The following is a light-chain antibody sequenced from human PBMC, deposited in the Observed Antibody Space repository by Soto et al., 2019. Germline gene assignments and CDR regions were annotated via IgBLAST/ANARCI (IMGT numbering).Light chain of an antibody. Sequence: DIQMTQSPSSLSASVGDTVTITCRPSQFISTYLNWYQQTPGKAPNILIYTTSSLHSGVPSRFRGSGSGTDFTFTINRLQPEDIGTYYCQHYNSLPITFGQGTRLEIK. CDR3: QHYNSLPIT. J-gene: IGKJ5*01. CDR2: TTS. V-gene: IGKV1-33*01. CDR1: QFISTY.